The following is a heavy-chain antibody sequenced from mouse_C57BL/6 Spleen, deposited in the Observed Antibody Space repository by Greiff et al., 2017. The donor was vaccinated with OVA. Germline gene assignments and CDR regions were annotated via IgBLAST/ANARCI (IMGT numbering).Heavy chain of an antibody. V-gene: IGHV1-52*01. CDR2: IDPSDSET. J-gene: IGHJ4*01. CDR3: ARSYPEYYYAMDY. D-gene: IGHD2-10*01. CDR1: GYTFTSYW. Sequence: QVQLQQPGAELVRPGSSVKLSCKASGYTFTSYWMHWVKQRPIQGLEWIGNIDPSDSETHYNQKFKDKATLTVDKSSSTAYMQLRSLTSEDSAVYYCARSYPEYYYAMDYWGQGTSVTVSS.